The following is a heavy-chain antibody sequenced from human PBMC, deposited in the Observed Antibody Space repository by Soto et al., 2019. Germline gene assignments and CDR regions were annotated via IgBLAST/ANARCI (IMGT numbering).Heavy chain of an antibody. CDR3: AKGHSDSFGNYDYFGMDV. Sequence: GGSLRLSCAASGFTFNKYGVSWVRQAPGKGLEWIGAITGAGGRTYNADSVKGRFTISRDNSKKTVYLQVDSLRVEDTAIYYCAKGHSDSFGNYDYFGMDVWGQGTTVTVSS. CDR2: ITGAGGRT. D-gene: IGHD4-4*01. CDR1: GFTFNKYG. V-gene: IGHV3-23*01. J-gene: IGHJ6*02.